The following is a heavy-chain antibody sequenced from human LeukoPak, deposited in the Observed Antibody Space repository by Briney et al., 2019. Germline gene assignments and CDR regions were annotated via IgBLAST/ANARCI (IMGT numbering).Heavy chain of an antibody. CDR1: GFTFSSYW. CDR2: INSDGSTT. D-gene: IGHD2-15*01. Sequence: GGSLRLSCASSGFTFSSYWMHWVRQAPGKGLVWVSRINSDGSTTTYADSVRGRFSISRDNAKNTLYLQMNSLRAEDTAVYYCARVTAGVVAAKDWYFDLWGRGTLVTVSS. CDR3: ARVTAGVVAAKDWYFDL. V-gene: IGHV3-74*01. J-gene: IGHJ2*01.